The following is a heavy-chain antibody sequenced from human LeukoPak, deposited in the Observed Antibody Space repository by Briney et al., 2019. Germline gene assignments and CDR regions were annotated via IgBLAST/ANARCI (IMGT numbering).Heavy chain of an antibody. V-gene: IGHV4-59*01. CDR2: IYYSGST. CDR1: GGSISSYY. Sequence: SETLSLTCTVSGGSISSYYWSWIRQPPGKGLEWIGYIYYSGSTNYNPSLKSRVTISVDTSKNQFSLKLSSVTAADTAVYYCAKDQGGSGSDYWGQGTLVTVSS. J-gene: IGHJ4*02. CDR3: AKDQGGSGSDY. D-gene: IGHD3-3*01.